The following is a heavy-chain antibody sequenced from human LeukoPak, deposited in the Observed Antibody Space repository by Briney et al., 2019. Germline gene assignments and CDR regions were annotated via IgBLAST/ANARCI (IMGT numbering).Heavy chain of an antibody. CDR2: ISSSSSYI. CDR1: GFTFSSYS. D-gene: IGHD5-18*01. Sequence: GGSLRLSCAASGFTFSSYSMNWVRQAPGKGLEWVSSISSSSSYIYYADSVKGRFTISRDNAKNSLDLQMNSLRDVDTAIYYCARAGGGGYNYGLDYWGPGILVAVSS. CDR3: ARAGGGGYNYGLDY. J-gene: IGHJ4*02. V-gene: IGHV3-21*01.